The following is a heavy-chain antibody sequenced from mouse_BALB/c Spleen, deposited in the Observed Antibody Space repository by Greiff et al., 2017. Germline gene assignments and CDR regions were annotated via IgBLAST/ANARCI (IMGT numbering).Heavy chain of an antibody. Sequence: EVMLVESGGGLVKPGGSLKLSCAASGFTFSSYAMSWVRQSPEKRLEWVAEISSGGSYTYYPDTVTGRFTISRDNAKNTLYLEMSSLRSEDTAMYYCATYYRYPCFAYWGQGTLVTVSA. CDR3: ATYYRYPCFAY. D-gene: IGHD2-14*01. CDR1: GFTFSSYA. CDR2: ISSGGSYT. V-gene: IGHV5-9-4*01. J-gene: IGHJ3*01.